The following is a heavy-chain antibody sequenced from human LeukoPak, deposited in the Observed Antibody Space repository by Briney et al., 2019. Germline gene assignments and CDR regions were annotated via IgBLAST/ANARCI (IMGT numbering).Heavy chain of an antibody. CDR3: ATTANSYYYYYYMDV. Sequence: SETLSLTCTVSGGSISTYYWSWIRQPPGKGLEWIGYIYYSGSTNYNPSLKSRVTMLVDTSKNQFSLKLSSVTAADTAVYYCATTANSYYYYYYMDVWGKGTTVTVSS. CDR2: IYYSGST. J-gene: IGHJ6*03. CDR1: GGSISTYY. D-gene: IGHD1-1*01. V-gene: IGHV4-59*08.